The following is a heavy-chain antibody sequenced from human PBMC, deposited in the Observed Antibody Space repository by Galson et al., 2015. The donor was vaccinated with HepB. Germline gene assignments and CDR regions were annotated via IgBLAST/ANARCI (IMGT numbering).Heavy chain of an antibody. V-gene: IGHV3-23*01. J-gene: IGHJ4*02. Sequence: SLRLSCAASGIIFSSYGMIWVRQAPGKGLEWVSAISSSGSSTDYADSVKGRFTVSRDNSKNTLYLQMDSLRAEDTAVYYCAKDYPGFGELASGWWTFDCWGQGTLVTVSS. CDR1: GIIFSSYG. D-gene: IGHD3-10*01. CDR3: AKDYPGFGELASGWWTFDC. CDR2: ISSSGSST.